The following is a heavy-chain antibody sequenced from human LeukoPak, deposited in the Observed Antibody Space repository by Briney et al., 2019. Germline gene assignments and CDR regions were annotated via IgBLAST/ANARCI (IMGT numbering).Heavy chain of an antibody. J-gene: IGHJ3*02. D-gene: IGHD2-15*01. CDR3: ARGSYCSGGACSPVGAFDI. CDR1: GFTFSSYD. CDR2: IGTAGDT. V-gene: IGHV3-13*01. Sequence: RGSLRLSCAASGFTFSSYDMHSVRQAPGKSLEWVSGIGTAGDTYYPGSIKGRFTFSRENAKNSLFLQMNGLRVGDTAVYYCARGSYCSGGACSPVGAFDIWGQGTVVTVSS.